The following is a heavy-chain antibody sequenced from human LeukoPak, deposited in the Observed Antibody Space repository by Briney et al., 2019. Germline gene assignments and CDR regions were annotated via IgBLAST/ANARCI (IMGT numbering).Heavy chain of an antibody. J-gene: IGHJ4*02. CDR1: GYIFTGYY. D-gene: IGHD1-26*01. V-gene: IGHV1-2*02. CDR2: INPNSGGT. CDR3: ARHPYSGSYHFDY. Sequence: ASVKVSCKASGYIFTGYYMHWVRQAPGQGLEWMGWINPNSGGTNSAQKFQGRVTMTRDTSISTAYMELSRLTSDDTAVYYCARHPYSGSYHFDYWGQGTLVTVSS.